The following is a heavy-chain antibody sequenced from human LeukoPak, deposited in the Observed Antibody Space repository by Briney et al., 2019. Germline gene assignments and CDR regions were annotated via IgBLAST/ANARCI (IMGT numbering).Heavy chain of an antibody. V-gene: IGHV4-59*12. CDR1: GGSISSYY. J-gene: IGHJ4*02. CDR3: AGGVTCDF. CDR2: IYYSGST. Sequence: SETLSLTCTVSGGSISSYYWSWIRQPPGKGLEWIGHIYYSGSTNYNPSLKSRVTISVDRSRNQFSLRLTSVTAADTAVYYCAGGVTCDFWGQGTLVTVSS. D-gene: IGHD3-3*01.